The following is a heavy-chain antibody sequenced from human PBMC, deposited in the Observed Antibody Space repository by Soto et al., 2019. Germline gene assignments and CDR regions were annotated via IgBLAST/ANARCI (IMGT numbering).Heavy chain of an antibody. J-gene: IGHJ4*02. Sequence: GGSLRLSCAASGFTFISYGMHWVRQAPCKGLEWVAVIWYDGSNKYYADSVKGRFTISRDNSKNTLYLQMNSLRAEDTAVYYCARDGYCSGGSCYSVPVFDYWGQGTLVTVSS. CDR1: GFTFISYG. V-gene: IGHV3-33*01. CDR3: ARDGYCSGGSCYSVPVFDY. D-gene: IGHD2-15*01. CDR2: IWYDGSNK.